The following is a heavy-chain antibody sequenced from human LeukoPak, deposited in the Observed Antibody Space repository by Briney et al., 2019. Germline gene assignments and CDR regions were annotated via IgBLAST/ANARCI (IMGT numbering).Heavy chain of an antibody. V-gene: IGHV4-59*01. CDR1: GGSISSYY. CDR3: ARFPRGSSSFLAVDY. Sequence: SETLSLTCTVSGGSISSYYWSWIRQPPGKGLEWIGYIYCSGSTNYNPSLKSRVTISVDTSKNQFSLKLSSVTAADTAVYYCARFPRGSSSFLAVDYWGQGTLVTVSS. J-gene: IGHJ4*02. D-gene: IGHD6-13*01. CDR2: IYCSGST.